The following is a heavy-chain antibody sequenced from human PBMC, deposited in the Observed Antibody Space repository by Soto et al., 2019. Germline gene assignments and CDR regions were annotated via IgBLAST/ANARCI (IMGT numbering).Heavy chain of an antibody. D-gene: IGHD5-18*01. CDR1: GYTFTSNG. CDR3: ARDQAMAQFDY. V-gene: IGHV1-18*01. J-gene: IGHJ4*02. Sequence: ASVKLTCKASGYTFTSNGISWVRQAPGQGLEWMGWINAYNGNTKYAQKLQGRVTMTTDTSTSTAYMELRSLRSDDTAVYYCARDQAMAQFDYWGQGTLVTSPQ. CDR2: INAYNGNT.